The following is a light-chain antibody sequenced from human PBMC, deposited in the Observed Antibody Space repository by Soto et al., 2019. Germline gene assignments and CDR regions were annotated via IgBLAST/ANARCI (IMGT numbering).Light chain of an antibody. J-gene: IGLJ2*01. V-gene: IGLV2-14*01. CDR1: SSDVGAYTY. Sequence: QSALTQPASVSGSPGQSITISCTGSSSDVGAYTYVSWYQQHPVKAPKLMIFEVSDRPSGVSNRFSGSKSGNTASLTISGLQDEDEADYYCSSYTTSNTLVFGGGTKLNVL. CDR3: SSYTTSNTLV. CDR2: EVS.